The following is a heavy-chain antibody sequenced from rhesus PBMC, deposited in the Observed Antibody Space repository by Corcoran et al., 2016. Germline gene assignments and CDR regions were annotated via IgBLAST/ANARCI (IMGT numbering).Heavy chain of an antibody. Sequence: QLQLQESGPGLVKPSETLSLTCAVSGGSISSNYWSWIRQPPGKGLEWIGRISGSGGSTDYHPALNSPVTISTDTSKNQFSLKLSSVTAADTAVYYCAREPGIYSGSYSDFDYWGQGVLVTVSS. D-gene: IGHD3-16*01. CDR1: GGSISSNY. CDR2: ISGSGGST. CDR3: AREPGIYSGSYSDFDY. J-gene: IGHJ4*01. V-gene: IGHV4-173*01.